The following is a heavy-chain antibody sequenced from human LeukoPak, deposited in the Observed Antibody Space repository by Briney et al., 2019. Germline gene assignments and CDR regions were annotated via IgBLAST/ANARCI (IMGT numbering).Heavy chain of an antibody. CDR3: ARGPNVFYCSSTSCYHWFDP. CDR1: GGSFSGYY. D-gene: IGHD2-2*01. CDR2: IHYSGST. J-gene: IGHJ5*02. Sequence: SETLSLTCAVYGGSFSGYYWSWIRQPPGKGLEWIGSIHYSGSTYYKPSLKSRVTISVDTSKNQFSLKLSSVTAADTAVYYCARGPNVFYCSSTSCYHWFDPWGKETLVTVSS. V-gene: IGHV4-34*01.